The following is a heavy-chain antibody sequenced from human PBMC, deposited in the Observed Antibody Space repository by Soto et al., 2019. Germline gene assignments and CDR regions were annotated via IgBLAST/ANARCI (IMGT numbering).Heavy chain of an antibody. Sequence: QVQLVQSGAEVKKPGSSVKVSCKASEGTFRRYTVNWVRQAPGQGLEWMGRIIPIVGITEYPQKFQGRVTISADKSTSTAYMELSSLRSEDTAIYYCATFNSSIRTPPFDPWGQGTLVTVSS. CDR3: ATFNSSIRTPPFDP. V-gene: IGHV1-69*02. D-gene: IGHD1-20*01. CDR2: IIPIVGIT. CDR1: EGTFRRYT. J-gene: IGHJ5*02.